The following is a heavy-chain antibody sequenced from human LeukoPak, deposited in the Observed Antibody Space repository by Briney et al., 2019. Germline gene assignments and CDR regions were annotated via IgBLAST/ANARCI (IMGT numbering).Heavy chain of an antibody. CDR1: GFTFSSYA. D-gene: IGHD2-2*01. J-gene: IGHJ4*02. CDR3: AKAPPYCSSTSCPGSYFDY. CDR2: ISGSGGST. V-gene: IGHV3-23*01. Sequence: GGSLRLSCAASGFTFSSYAMSWVRQAPGKGLEWVSAISGSGGSTYYADSVKGRFTISRDNSKNTLYLQMNSLRAEDTAVYYCAKAPPYCSSTSCPGSYFDYWGQGTLVTVSS.